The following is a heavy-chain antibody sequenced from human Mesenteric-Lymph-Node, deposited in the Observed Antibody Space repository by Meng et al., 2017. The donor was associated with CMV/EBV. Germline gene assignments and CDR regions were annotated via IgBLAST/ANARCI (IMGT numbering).Heavy chain of an antibody. D-gene: IGHD6-6*01. CDR1: GITVSGNF. CDR2: IYSGGST. Sequence: GGSLRLSCAASGITVSGNFMSWVRQAPGKGLEWVSLIYSGGSTYYADSVKGRFTISRDSSKNTVYLQMNSLRPEDTAVYYCARVVGVAARPNRGDWWFDPWGQGTLVTVSS. J-gene: IGHJ5*02. CDR3: ARVVGVAARPNRGDWWFDP. V-gene: IGHV3-66*02.